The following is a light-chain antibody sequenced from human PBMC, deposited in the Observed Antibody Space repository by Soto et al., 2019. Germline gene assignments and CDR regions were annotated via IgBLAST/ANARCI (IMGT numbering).Light chain of an antibody. CDR3: QQANSFPPAT. CDR2: PAS. V-gene: IGKV1-12*01. CDR1: QDMRSW. J-gene: IGKJ1*01. Sequence: DIQLTQSPSSVSASVGDRVTITCRASQDMRSWLAWYQQNPGKAPKLLVSPASNLENAVPSRFNGSGSGTDFTLTISSLQPEDFSTYYCQQANSFPPATFGQGTRVEI.